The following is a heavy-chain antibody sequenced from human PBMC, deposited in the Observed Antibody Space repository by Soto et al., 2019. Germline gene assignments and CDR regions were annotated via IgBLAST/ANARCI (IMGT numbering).Heavy chain of an antibody. CDR2: IIPIIGTA. V-gene: IGHV1-69*01. Sequence: QVQLVQSGAEVKKPGSSVKVSCKASGGTFSSYAIRWVRQAPGQGLEWMGGIIPIIGTANYAPKFQARAPRPADESTSTAYMELSSRRSEDTALDCCARDQTAYSGGDCYAPLDYGGQGPIVTVSS. CDR3: ARDQTAYSGGDCYAPLDY. J-gene: IGHJ4*02. CDR1: GGTFSSYA. D-gene: IGHD2-21*02.